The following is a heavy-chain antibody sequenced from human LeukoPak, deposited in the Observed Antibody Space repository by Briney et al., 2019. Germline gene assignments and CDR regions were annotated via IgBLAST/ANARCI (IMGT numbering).Heavy chain of an antibody. CDR1: GFIFHTYA. CDR3: AKDSKIVGATFRSYHYMDV. D-gene: IGHD1-26*01. V-gene: IGHV3-23*01. Sequence: GGSLRLSCSASGFIFHTYAMSWVRQAPGKGLEWVSAIRGSGDRTHYADSVKGRFTISRDNSKNTLYLQMNSLRAEDTAVYYCAKDSKIVGATFRSYHYMDVWGKGTAVTVSS. CDR2: IRGSGDRT. J-gene: IGHJ6*03.